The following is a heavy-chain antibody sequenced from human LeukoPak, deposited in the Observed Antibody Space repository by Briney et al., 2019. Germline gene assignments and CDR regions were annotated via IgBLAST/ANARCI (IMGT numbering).Heavy chain of an antibody. CDR1: GFTFSSYA. D-gene: IGHD2-2*01. CDR2: ITGSGGSA. V-gene: IGHV3-23*01. Sequence: GGSPRLSCAASGFTFSSYAMTWVRQAPGKGLEWVSAITGSGGSAYYADSVKGRFTISRDNSKNTLYLQMNSLGAEDTAIYYCATSSGFYCSTTTCYFDYWGQGTLVTVSS. CDR3: ATSSGFYCSTTTCYFDY. J-gene: IGHJ4*02.